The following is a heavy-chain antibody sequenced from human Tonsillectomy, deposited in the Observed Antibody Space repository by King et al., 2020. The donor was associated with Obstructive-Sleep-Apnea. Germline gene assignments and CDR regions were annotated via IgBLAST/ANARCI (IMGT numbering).Heavy chain of an antibody. Sequence: VQLVESGGGLVKPGGSLRLSCAASGFTFSNAWMSWVRQAPGKGLEWVGRIKSKTDGGTTDYAAPVKGRFTISRDDSKNTLYLQMNSLKTEDTAVYYCTTSSDYYYGMDVWGQGTTVTVSS. J-gene: IGHJ6*02. V-gene: IGHV3-15*01. CDR1: GFTFSNAW. CDR3: TTSSDYYYGMDV. CDR2: IKSKTDGGTT.